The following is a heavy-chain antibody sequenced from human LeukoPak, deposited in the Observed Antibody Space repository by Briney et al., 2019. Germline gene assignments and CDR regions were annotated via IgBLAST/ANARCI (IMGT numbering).Heavy chain of an antibody. V-gene: IGHV3-23*01. CDR2: ISGSGGST. D-gene: IGHD2-15*01. CDR3: AKASVVVVAATPDY. J-gene: IGHJ4*02. CDR1: GFTFSSYA. Sequence: GGSLRLSCAASGFTFSSYAMSWVRQAPGKGLEWVSAISGSGGSTYYADSVKGRFTISRDNSKNTLYLQMNSLRAEDTAVYYCAKASVVVVAATPDYWGQGTLVTVSS.